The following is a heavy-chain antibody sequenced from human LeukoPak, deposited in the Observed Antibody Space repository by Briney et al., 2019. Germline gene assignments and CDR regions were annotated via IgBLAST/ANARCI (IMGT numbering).Heavy chain of an antibody. CDR2: ISNSGDST. CDR1: GFTFINYA. D-gene: IGHD4/OR15-4a*01. CDR3: AKDSGVITTMYDFDY. V-gene: IGHV3-23*01. J-gene: IGHJ4*02. Sequence: GGSLRLSCSASGFTFINYAMSWVRQAPGKGLEWVSAISNSGDSTNYADSVKGRFTISRDNPKNSLYLQMSSLRAEDTAIYYCAKDSGVITTMYDFDYWGQGTLVTVSS.